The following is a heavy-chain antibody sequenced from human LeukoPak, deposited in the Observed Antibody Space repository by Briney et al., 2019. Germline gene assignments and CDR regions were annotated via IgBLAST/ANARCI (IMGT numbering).Heavy chain of an antibody. V-gene: IGHV4-34*01. CDR2: INHSGST. J-gene: IGHJ4*02. D-gene: IGHD2-21*01. Sequence: PSETLSLTCAVYGGSFSGYYWSWIRQPPGKGLEWIGEINHSGSTSYNPSLESRVTISVDTSKRQFSLKLSSVTAADTAIYYCATAYGGYGDYWGQGTLVTVSS. CDR3: ATAYGGYGDY. CDR1: GGSFSGYY.